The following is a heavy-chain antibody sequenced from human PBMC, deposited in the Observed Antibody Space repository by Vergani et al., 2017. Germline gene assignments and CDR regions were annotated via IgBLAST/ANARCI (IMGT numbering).Heavy chain of an antibody. D-gene: IGHD4-17*01. V-gene: IGHV1-69*02. CDR1: GGTFSSYT. CDR3: ARAGNYYGDYPEIN. Sequence: QVQLVQSGAEVKKPGSSVKVSCKASGGTFSSYTISWVRQPPGQGLEWMGRIIPILGIANYAKKFQGRVTITADKSTSTAYMELGSLRSEDTAVYYCARAGNYYGDYPEINWGQGTLVTVAS. J-gene: IGHJ4*02. CDR2: IIPILGIA.